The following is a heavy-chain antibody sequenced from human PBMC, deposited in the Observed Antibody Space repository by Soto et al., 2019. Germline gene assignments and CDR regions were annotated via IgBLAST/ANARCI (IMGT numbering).Heavy chain of an antibody. J-gene: IGHJ6*03. V-gene: IGHV4-34*01. D-gene: IGHD3-10*01. CDR2: INHSGGT. Sequence: QVQLQQWGAGLLKPSETLSLTCALYGGSFSGLYWSWIRQVPGKGLEWIGEINHSGGTNYNPSLTSRVTITLDTSKAQFSLKLSAVTAADTAVYYCARGPYGSGIRSPYYNYYMDVWGKGTTVTVSS. CDR3: ARGPYGSGIRSPYYNYYMDV. CDR1: GGSFSGLY.